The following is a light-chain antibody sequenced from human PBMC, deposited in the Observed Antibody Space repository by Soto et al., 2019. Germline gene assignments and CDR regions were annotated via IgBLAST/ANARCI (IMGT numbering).Light chain of an antibody. CDR3: QQRSNWPPIT. V-gene: IGKV3-15*01. J-gene: IGKJ5*01. CDR1: QSVSSN. Sequence: EIVMTQSPATLSVSPGERATLSCRASQSVSSNLAWYQQKPGQAPRLLIYGASTRATVIPARFSGSGSGTEFTLTISSLQSEDFAVYYCQQRSNWPPITFGQGTRLEIK. CDR2: GAS.